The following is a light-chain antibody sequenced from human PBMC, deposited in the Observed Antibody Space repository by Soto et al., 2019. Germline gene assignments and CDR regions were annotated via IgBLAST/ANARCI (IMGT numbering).Light chain of an antibody. V-gene: IGKV3-15*01. CDR2: DAS. CDR3: QLYYDWPPMST. J-gene: IGKJ2*01. Sequence: EILLTQSPATLSVSPGERVTLSCRASHSVRVNLAWYQQKPGQSPRLLIYDASARATGVPARFSGSGSGTDFTLIISSLQSEDIAVYYCQLYYDWPPMSTFGQGTKLEIK. CDR1: HSVRVN.